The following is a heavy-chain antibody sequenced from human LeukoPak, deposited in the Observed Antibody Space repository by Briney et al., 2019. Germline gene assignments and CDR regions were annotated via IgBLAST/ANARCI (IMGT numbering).Heavy chain of an antibody. CDR2: IYTSGST. CDR1: GGSISSYY. D-gene: IGHD6-19*01. V-gene: IGHV4-4*07. Sequence: SETLSLTCTVSGGSISSYYWSWIRQPAGKGLEWIGRIYTSGSTNYNPSLKSRVTMSVDTSKNQFSLKLSSVTAADTAVYYCARDLGQMAVAGKGFDPWGQGTLVTVSS. J-gene: IGHJ5*02. CDR3: ARDLGQMAVAGKGFDP.